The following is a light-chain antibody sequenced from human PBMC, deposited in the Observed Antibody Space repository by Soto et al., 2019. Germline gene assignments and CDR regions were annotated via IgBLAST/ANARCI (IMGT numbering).Light chain of an antibody. J-gene: IGKJ1*01. CDR3: QQYCSSPPT. Sequence: EIVLTQSPGTLSLSPGERATLSCRASQSVSSNYLAWYQRKPGQAPRLLIYGASSRAIDIPHRFSGSGSGTDFTLTITRLEPEDFAVYYCQQYCSSPPTFGQGTKVE. CDR1: QSVSSNY. CDR2: GAS. V-gene: IGKV3-20*01.